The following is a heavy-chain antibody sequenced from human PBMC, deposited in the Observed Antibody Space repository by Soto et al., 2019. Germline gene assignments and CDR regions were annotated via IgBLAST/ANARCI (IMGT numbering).Heavy chain of an antibody. CDR3: ARKDKSGYFNWFDP. CDR1: GYIFTSYW. CDR2: IFPSDFAT. J-gene: IGHJ5*02. V-gene: IGHV5-51*07. Sequence: PGESLKISCTTSGYIFTSYWISCVHQMRAKVLEWMGIIFPSDFATRYSPSFQGQVTISADRSTSTVFLQWASLKASDTAVYFCARKDKSGYFNWFDPWGQGTLVTVSS. D-gene: IGHD3-22*01.